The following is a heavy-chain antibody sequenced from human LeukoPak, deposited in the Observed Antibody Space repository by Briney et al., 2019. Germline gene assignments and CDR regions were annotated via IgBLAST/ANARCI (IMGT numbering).Heavy chain of an antibody. D-gene: IGHD3-22*01. Sequence: PSETLSLTCAVYGGSFSGYYWSWIRQPPGKGLEWIGEINHSGSTNYNPSLKSRVTISVDTSKNQFSLKLSSVTAADTAVYYCARGEAIATMIVVVITAHFDYWGQGTLVTVSS. V-gene: IGHV4-34*01. CDR3: ARGEAIATMIVVVITAHFDY. CDR2: INHSGST. CDR1: GGSFSGYY. J-gene: IGHJ4*02.